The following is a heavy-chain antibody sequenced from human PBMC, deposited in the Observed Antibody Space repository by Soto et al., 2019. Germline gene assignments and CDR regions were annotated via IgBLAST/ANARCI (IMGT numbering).Heavy chain of an antibody. Sequence: QVQLVQSGAEVKKPGASVKVSCKASGYTFTSYGISWVRKAPGQGLEWMGWISAYNGNTNYAQKLQGRVTMTTDTSTSTAYMELRSLRSDDTAVYYCAGDGALGENYYYYGMDVWGQGTTVTVSS. V-gene: IGHV1-18*01. CDR3: AGDGALGENYYYYGMDV. D-gene: IGHD3-16*01. CDR2: ISAYNGNT. CDR1: GYTFTSYG. J-gene: IGHJ6*02.